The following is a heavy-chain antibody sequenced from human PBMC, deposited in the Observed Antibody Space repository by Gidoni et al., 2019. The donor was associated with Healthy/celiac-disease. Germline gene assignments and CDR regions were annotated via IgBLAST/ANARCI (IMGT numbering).Heavy chain of an antibody. CDR3: AKDISPLDSGGYIDY. D-gene: IGHD3-22*01. V-gene: IGHV3-9*01. J-gene: IGHJ4*02. Sequence: EVQLVESGGGLVQPGRSLRLSCAASGFTFDDYAMHWVRQAPGKGLEWVSGISWNSGSIGYADSVKGRFTISRDNAKNSLYLQMNSLRAEDTALYYCAKDISPLDSGGYIDYWGQGTLVTVSS. CDR1: GFTFDDYA. CDR2: ISWNSGSI.